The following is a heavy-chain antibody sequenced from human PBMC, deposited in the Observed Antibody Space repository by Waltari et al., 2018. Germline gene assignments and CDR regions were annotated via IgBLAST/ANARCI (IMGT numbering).Heavy chain of an antibody. CDR1: GGSFSGYY. CDR2: INHRGST. D-gene: IGHD3-22*01. J-gene: IGHJ4*02. CDR3: ARGGDYYYDSSGYYFVY. Sequence: QVQLQQWGAGLLKPLETLSLTCAVYGGSFSGYYWSWIRQPPGKGLEWIGEINHRGSTNYNPSLKSRVTISVDTSKNQFSLKLSSVTAADTAVYYCARGGDYYYDSSGYYFVYWGQGTLVTVSS. V-gene: IGHV4-34*01.